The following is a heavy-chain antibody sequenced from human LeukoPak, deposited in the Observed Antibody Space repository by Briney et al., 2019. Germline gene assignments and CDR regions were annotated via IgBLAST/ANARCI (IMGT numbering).Heavy chain of an antibody. V-gene: IGHV4-38-2*02. J-gene: IGHJ6*03. D-gene: IGHD3-16*01. Sequence: SETLSLTCVVSGYSISSAYYWGWIRQTPGKGLEWIGGVFHSGSKYYNPSLTSRATISVVTSNSHFSLKLSSVTAADTAVYYCAREVWVSESKGGSWYMDVWGKRTTVTLSS. CDR2: VFHSGSK. CDR1: GYSISSAYY. CDR3: AREVWVSESKGGSWYMDV.